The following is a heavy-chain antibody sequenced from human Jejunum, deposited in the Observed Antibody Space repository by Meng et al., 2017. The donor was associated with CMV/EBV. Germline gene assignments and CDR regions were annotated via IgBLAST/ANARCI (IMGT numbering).Heavy chain of an antibody. V-gene: IGHV6-1*01. J-gene: IGHJ5*02. CDR3: ARDAATTGYSSGFYRPFDP. D-gene: IGHD6-19*01. CDR2: TYYRSKWYT. CDR1: NSAA. Sequence: NSAAWNWIRKSQSRGLEWLGRTYYRSKWYTDYAISVKGRITINSDTSKNQFALQLTSVTPEDTAVYYCARDAATTGYSSGFYRPFDPWGQGTLVTVSS.